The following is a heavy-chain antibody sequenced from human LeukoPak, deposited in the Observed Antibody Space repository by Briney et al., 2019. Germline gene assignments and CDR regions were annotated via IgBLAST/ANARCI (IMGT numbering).Heavy chain of an antibody. Sequence: RSGGSLRLSCAASGFIFDDYGMNWVRQSPGKGLEGVSGINWNGGSTGYADSVKGRFVISRDNAKKSLYLQMNSLRAEDTALYQCARAGMGAFDIWGQGTMVTVSS. D-gene: IGHD3-16*01. CDR3: ARAGMGAFDI. V-gene: IGHV3-20*01. CDR2: INWNGGST. CDR1: GFIFDDYG. J-gene: IGHJ3*02.